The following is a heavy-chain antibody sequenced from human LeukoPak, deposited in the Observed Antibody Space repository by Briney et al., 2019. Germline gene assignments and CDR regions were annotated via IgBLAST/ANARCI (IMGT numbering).Heavy chain of an antibody. Sequence: PGGSLRLSCAASGLAFSAYKMHWVRQAPRKGLVWVSRISPTGSTTSYADSVKGRFTVSRDNAKNTLYLQVNNLRAEDTAVYYCARGPNSNWSGLDFWGQGTLLTVSS. V-gene: IGHV3-74*01. J-gene: IGHJ4*02. CDR2: ISPTGSTT. D-gene: IGHD6-6*01. CDR1: GLAFSAYK. CDR3: ARGPNSNWSGLDF.